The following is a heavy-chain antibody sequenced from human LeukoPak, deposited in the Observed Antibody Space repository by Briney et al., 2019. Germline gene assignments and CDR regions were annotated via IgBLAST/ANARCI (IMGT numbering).Heavy chain of an antibody. Sequence: SETLSLTCTVSGGSISSYYWSWIRQPTGKGLEWIGRIYTSGSTNYNPSLKSRVTISVDKSKNQFSLKLSSVTAADTAVYYCARGESYSSSWPEDYWGQGTLVTVSS. J-gene: IGHJ4*02. CDR2: IYTSGST. CDR3: ARGESYSSSWPEDY. D-gene: IGHD6-13*01. CDR1: GGSISSYY. V-gene: IGHV4-4*07.